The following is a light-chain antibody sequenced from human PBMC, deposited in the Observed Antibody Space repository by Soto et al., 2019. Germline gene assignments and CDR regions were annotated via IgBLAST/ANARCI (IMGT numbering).Light chain of an antibody. CDR3: SSYTSISTLYV. V-gene: IGLV2-14*01. Sequence: QSALTQPASVSGSPGQSIAISCTGTNSDVGGYNYVSWYQHHPGKAPELMIYEVSHRPSGVSNRFSGSKSDNTASLTISGLQAEDEADYYCSSYTSISTLYVFGTGTKVTV. J-gene: IGLJ1*01. CDR1: NSDVGGYNY. CDR2: EVS.